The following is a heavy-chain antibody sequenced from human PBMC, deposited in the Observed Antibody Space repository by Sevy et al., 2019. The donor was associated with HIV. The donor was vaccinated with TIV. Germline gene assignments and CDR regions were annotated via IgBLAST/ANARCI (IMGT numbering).Heavy chain of an antibody. V-gene: IGHV3-11*01. CDR2: ITSSGDTI. D-gene: IGHD4-17*01. CDR1: GFTFSDYY. J-gene: IGHJ4*02. CDR3: AREYDYGHYAFDY. Sequence: GGSLRLSCAASGFTFSDYYMTWIRQAPGKGLEWVAYITSSGDTIYYADSVKVRFTISRDNAKNSLYLQMNNLRAEDTAVYYCAREYDYGHYAFDYWGKGTLVTVSS.